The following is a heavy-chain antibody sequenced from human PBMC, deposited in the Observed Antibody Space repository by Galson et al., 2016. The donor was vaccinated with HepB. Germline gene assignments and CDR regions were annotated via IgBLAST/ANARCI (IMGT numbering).Heavy chain of an antibody. CDR1: GGSVTTESYY. Sequence: SETLSLTCTVSGGSVTTESYYWSWIRRSPGRGLEWIGYVFYTGSTNYNPSLRSRVAISIDTSKNQFSLKLNSVTAADTAVYYCARDRRNCSGETCQSWHCCGMDVWGQGTMVTCSS. V-gene: IGHV4-61*01. J-gene: IGHJ6*02. CDR2: VFYTGST. CDR3: ARDRRNCSGETCQSWHCCGMDV. D-gene: IGHD2-15*01.